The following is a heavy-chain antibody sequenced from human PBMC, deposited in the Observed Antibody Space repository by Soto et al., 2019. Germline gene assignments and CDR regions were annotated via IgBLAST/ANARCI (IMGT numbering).Heavy chain of an antibody. CDR3: AKADGEQWLLPHLEN. V-gene: IGHV3-23*01. CDR2: ISCCGGTA. J-gene: IGHJ4*02. D-gene: IGHD6-19*01. Sequence: EVQLLESGGGLVRPGESLRLSCAASGFTFTKFAMSWVRQAPGEGLEWVSGISCCGGTASYADSVKGRVTIARDDSKNTLYLQMNSLRVEDTAEYFCAKADGEQWLLPHLENWGRGTLVTVS. CDR1: GFTFTKFA.